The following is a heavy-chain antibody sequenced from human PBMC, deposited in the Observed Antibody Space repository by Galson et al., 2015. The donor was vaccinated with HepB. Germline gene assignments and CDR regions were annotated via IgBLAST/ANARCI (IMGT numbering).Heavy chain of an antibody. CDR2: IRSKAYGGTT. CDR3: TRAGVVLPWYYFDY. D-gene: IGHD2-15*01. J-gene: IGHJ4*02. V-gene: IGHV3-49*04. CDR1: GFTFGDYA. Sequence: SLRLSCAASGFTFGDYAMSWVRQAPGKGLEWVGFIRSKAYGGTTEYAASVKGRFTISRDDSKSIAYLQMNSLKTEDTAVYYCTRAGVVLPWYYFDYWGQGTLVTVSS.